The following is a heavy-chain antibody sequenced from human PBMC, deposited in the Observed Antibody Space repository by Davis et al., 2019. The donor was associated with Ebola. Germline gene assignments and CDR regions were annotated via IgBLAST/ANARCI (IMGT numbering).Heavy chain of an antibody. D-gene: IGHD6-19*01. CDR1: GFTFSSYA. V-gene: IGHV3-30*04. Sequence: GGSLRLSCAASGFTFSSYAMHWVRQAPGKGLEWVAVISYDGSNKYYADSVKGRFTISRDNSKNTLYLQMNSLRPEDTAVYYCAKGTNRIAVAGMGQNNWGQGTLVTVSS. CDR2: ISYDGSNK. CDR3: AKGTNRIAVAGMGQNN. J-gene: IGHJ4*02.